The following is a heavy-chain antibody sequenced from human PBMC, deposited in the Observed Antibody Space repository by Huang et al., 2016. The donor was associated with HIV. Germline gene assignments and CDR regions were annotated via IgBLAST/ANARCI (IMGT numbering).Heavy chain of an antibody. D-gene: IGHD1-7*01. CDR3: TTGTRDYLNAFDI. J-gene: IGHJ3*02. CDR2: IKRKTERGTT. V-gene: IGHV3-15*07. CDR1: GFSFSSAW. Sequence: EVQLVESGGGLVKPGGSLRLSCEVSGFSFSSAWMNWVRQAPGKGLEWVGRIKRKTERGTTDYAAHGKGRCTISRDDSKNTLYLQMNSLKTEDTGVYYCTTGTRDYLNAFDIWGQGTKVTVSS.